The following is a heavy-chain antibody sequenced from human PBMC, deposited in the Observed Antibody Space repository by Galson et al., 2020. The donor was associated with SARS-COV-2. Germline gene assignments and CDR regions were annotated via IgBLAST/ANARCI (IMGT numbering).Heavy chain of an antibody. J-gene: IGHJ4*02. CDR1: GGSISSGGYY. CDR3: ARARIQLWYFDY. V-gene: IGHV4-31*03. CDR2: IYYSGST. D-gene: IGHD5-18*01. Sequence: ASETMSLTCTVSGGSISSGGYYWSWIRQHPGKGLEWIGYIYYSGSTYYNPSLKSRVTILVDTSKNQFSLKLSSVTAADTAVYYCARARIQLWYFDYWGQGTLVTVSS.